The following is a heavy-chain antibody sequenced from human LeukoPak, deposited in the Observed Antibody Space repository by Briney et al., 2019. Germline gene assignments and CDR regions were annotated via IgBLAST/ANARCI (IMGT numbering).Heavy chain of an antibody. D-gene: IGHD3-22*01. J-gene: IGHJ4*02. CDR2: IRGNGDKT. Sequence: GGSLRLSCAASGFTFSSYAMTWVRQAPGKGLEWVSSIRGNGDKTYYADSVKGRFTASRDNSKNTLTLQMNSLRAEDSALYYCARDWLVDSGYPDSWGQGTLVTVSS. CDR3: ARDWLVDSGYPDS. V-gene: IGHV3-23*01. CDR1: GFTFSSYA.